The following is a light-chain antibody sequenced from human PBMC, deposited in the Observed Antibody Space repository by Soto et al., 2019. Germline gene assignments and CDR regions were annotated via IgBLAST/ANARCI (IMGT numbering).Light chain of an antibody. CDR3: SSYTSSSHYV. CDR2: EVS. Sequence: QSALTQPASVSGSPGQSIIISCTGTSGDVGGYNYVSWYQQHPGKAPKLMIYEVSNRPSGVSNRFSGSKSGNTASLTISGLQAEDEADYYCSSYTSSSHYVFGTGTKVTVL. V-gene: IGLV2-14*01. CDR1: SGDVGGYNY. J-gene: IGLJ1*01.